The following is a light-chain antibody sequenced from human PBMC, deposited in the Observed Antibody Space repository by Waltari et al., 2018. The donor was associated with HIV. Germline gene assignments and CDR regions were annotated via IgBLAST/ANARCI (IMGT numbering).Light chain of an antibody. Sequence: QSVLTQPPSASGTPGQRVTISCSGSSSNIGSNYVYWYLQLPGTAPKLLIFRTNHRPCGVPDRFSGSRSGTSASLAISGLRSEDDADYYCATWDDSLSVVVFGGGTKLTVL. CDR3: ATWDDSLSVVV. CDR2: RTN. V-gene: IGLV1-47*01. J-gene: IGLJ2*01. CDR1: SSNIGSNY.